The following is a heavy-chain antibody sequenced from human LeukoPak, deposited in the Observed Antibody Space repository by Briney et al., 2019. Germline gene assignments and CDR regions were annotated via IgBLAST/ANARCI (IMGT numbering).Heavy chain of an antibody. CDR2: IYYSGST. V-gene: IGHV4-39*01. CDR1: GVSISSGSYY. D-gene: IGHD6-19*01. J-gene: IGHJ4*02. CDR3: TRVVYSGWYYFDY. Sequence: TSETLSLTRTVSGVSISSGSYYWGWIRQPPGKGLEWIGSIYYSGSTYYNPSLKSRVTISVDTSKNQFSLKLSSVTAADTAVYYCTRVVYSGWYYFDYWGQGTLVTVSS.